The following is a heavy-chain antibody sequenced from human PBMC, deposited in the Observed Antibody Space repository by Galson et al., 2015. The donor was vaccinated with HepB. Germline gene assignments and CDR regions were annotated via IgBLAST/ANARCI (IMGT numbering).Heavy chain of an antibody. J-gene: IGHJ4*02. V-gene: IGHV3-64D*06. D-gene: IGHD3-16*01. Sequence: SLRLSGADPGFTFHSSAMHWVRQAPGKGLEYVSAISSNGGSTYYADSVKGRFTISRDNSKNTLYLQMSSLRAEDTAVYYCVKAWGPYWGQGTLVTVSS. CDR3: VKAWGPY. CDR1: GFTFHSSA. CDR2: ISSNGGST.